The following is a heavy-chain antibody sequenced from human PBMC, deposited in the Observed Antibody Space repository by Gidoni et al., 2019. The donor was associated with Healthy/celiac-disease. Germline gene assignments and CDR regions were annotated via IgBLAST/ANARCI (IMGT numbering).Heavy chain of an antibody. J-gene: IGHJ4*02. Sequence: QVQLVQSGAEVKKPGSSVKVSCKASGGTFSSYAISWVRQAPGQGLEWMGGIIPIFGTANYAQKFQGRVTITADESTSTAYMELSSLRSEDTAVYYCARGLGYCSGGSCYDSFDYWGQGTLVTVSS. V-gene: IGHV1-69*01. CDR1: GGTFSSYA. CDR3: ARGLGYCSGGSCYDSFDY. D-gene: IGHD2-15*01. CDR2: IIPIFGTA.